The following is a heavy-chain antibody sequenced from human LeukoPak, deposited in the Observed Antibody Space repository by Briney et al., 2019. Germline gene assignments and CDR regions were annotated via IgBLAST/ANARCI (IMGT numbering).Heavy chain of an antibody. Sequence: ASVTVSCTASGYIFTDYALHWVRQAPGQRLEWMGWINTGNGDTKYSQKFQGRVTITRDTSASTAYMELSSLTSEDTNVYYCARNIVATIIFDSWGQGTLVTVSS. CDR1: GYIFTDYA. J-gene: IGHJ4*02. D-gene: IGHD5-12*01. CDR2: INTGNGDT. V-gene: IGHV1-3*04. CDR3: ARNIVATIIFDS.